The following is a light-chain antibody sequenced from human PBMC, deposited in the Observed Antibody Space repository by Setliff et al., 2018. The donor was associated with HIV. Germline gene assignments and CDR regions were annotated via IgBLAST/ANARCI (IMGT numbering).Light chain of an antibody. J-gene: IGLJ1*01. CDR1: SSDVGVYNY. CDR2: DVS. Sequence: QSVLTQPASVSGSPGQSITISCTGTSSDVGVYNYVSWYQQHPGKAPKLMIFDVSNRPPGVSNRFSGSKSGNTASLTISGLQPEDEADYYCSSYTGSSTLGVFGTGTKVTVL. CDR3: SSYTGSSTLGV. V-gene: IGLV2-14*03.